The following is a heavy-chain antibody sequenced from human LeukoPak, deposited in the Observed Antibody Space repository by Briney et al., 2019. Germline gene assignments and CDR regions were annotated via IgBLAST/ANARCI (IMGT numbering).Heavy chain of an antibody. CDR2: IYPNSGGT. J-gene: IGHJ4*02. V-gene: IGHV1-2*02. CDR1: GYTFTGYY. Sequence: ASVKVSCKASGYTFTGYYMHWVRQAPGQGLEWMGWIYPNSGGTNYAQKFQGRATMTRDTSISTAYMELSRLRSDDTAVYYCARYSSSWYGNYWGQGTLVTVSS. CDR3: ARYSSSWYGNY. D-gene: IGHD6-13*01.